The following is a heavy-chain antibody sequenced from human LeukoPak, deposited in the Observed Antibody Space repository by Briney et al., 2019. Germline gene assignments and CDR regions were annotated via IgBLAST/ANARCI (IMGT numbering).Heavy chain of an antibody. V-gene: IGHV4-34*01. J-gene: IGHJ5*02. CDR2: INHSGST. CDR3: ARPIVGATGFFDP. Sequence: SETLSLTCAVYGGSFSGYYWSWIRQPPGKGLEWIGEINHSGSTNYNPSLKSRVTISVDTSKNQFSLKLSSVTAADTAVYYCARPIVGATGFFDPWGQGTLVTVSS. D-gene: IGHD1-26*01. CDR1: GGSFSGYY.